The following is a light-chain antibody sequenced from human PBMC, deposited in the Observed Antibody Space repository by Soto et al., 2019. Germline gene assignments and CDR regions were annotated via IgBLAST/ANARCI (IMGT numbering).Light chain of an antibody. V-gene: IGKV3-15*01. CDR2: SAS. Sequence: EVVMTQSPATLSVFPGERVTLSCRASQSVSTSLAWYQQKPGQAPRLLIYSASTRATGIPARFSGSGSGTEFTLTISSLESEDFAVYYCQQYINGYTFGQGTKLDIK. J-gene: IGKJ2*01. CDR1: QSVSTS. CDR3: QQYINGYT.